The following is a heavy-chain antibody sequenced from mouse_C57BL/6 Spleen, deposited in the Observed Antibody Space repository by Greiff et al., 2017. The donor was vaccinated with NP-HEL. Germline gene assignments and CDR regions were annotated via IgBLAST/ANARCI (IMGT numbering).Heavy chain of an antibody. CDR1: GYTFTSYG. CDR3: AREDDGYYFDY. CDR2: IYPRSGNT. J-gene: IGHJ2*01. V-gene: IGHV1-81*01. D-gene: IGHD2-3*01. Sequence: VQLQQSGAELARPGASGYTFTSYGISWVKQRTGQGLEWIGEIYPRSGNTYYNEKFKGKATLTADKSSSTAYMELRSLTSEDSAVYFCAREDDGYYFDYWGQGTTLTVSS.